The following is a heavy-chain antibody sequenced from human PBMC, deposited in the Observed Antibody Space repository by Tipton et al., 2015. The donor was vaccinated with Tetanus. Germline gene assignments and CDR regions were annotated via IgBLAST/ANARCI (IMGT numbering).Heavy chain of an antibody. CDR3: GRHGGSYIAYWCFDL. J-gene: IGHJ2*01. CDR1: GYSITRGSYY. V-gene: IGHV4-39*01. D-gene: IGHD1-26*01. Sequence: TLSLTCSVSGYSITRGSYYWSWIRQPPGKGLEWVGSIYSYNGNTFQNPSLRSRVTMSLDTSKNQFSLRLSSVTATDTAVYYCGRHGGSYIAYWCFDLWGRGSLVTVSS. CDR2: IYSYNGNT.